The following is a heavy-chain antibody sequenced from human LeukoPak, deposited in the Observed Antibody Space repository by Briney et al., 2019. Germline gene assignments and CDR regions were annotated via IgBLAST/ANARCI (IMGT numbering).Heavy chain of an antibody. J-gene: IGHJ5*02. CDR2: INPSGGST. V-gene: IGHV1-46*01. D-gene: IGHD5-18*01. Sequence: ASVKVSCKASGYTFTGYFMHWVRQAPGQGLEWMGLINPSGGSTRYAQKFQGRVTMTRDMSTSTVYMELSSLRSEDTAVYYCARALPHRRLLDTTMEQHWFDPWGQGTLVTVPS. CDR1: GYTFTGYF. CDR3: ARALPHRRLLDTTMEQHWFDP.